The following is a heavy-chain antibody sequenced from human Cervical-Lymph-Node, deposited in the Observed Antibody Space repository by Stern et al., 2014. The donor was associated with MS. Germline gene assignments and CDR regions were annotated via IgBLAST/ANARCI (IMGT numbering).Heavy chain of an antibody. D-gene: IGHD4/OR15-4a*01. CDR2: ISAYNGNT. CDR1: GYTFTSYG. V-gene: IGHV1-18*01. Sequence: QVQLVQSGAEVKKPGASVKVSCKASGYTFTSYGISWVRQAPGQGLEWMGWISAYNGNTNYAQKLQGRVTMATVTAASTSCMDLRRGRSDDTAVYYCARGVLGSEEAFDIWGQGTMVTVSS. CDR3: ARGVLGSEEAFDI. J-gene: IGHJ3*02.